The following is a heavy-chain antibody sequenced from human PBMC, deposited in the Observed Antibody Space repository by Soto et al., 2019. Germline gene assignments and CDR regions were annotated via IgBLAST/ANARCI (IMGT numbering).Heavy chain of an antibody. D-gene: IGHD2-15*01. CDR1: GGSISSYY. J-gene: IGHJ4*02. CDR3: ARAPRYCSGGSCSDY. CDR2: IYYSGST. V-gene: IGHV4-59*01. Sequence: PSETLSLTXTVSGGSISSYYWSWIRQPPGKGLEWIGYIYYSGSTNYNPSLQSRVTISVDTSKNQISLKLSSVTAADTAVYYCARAPRYCSGGSCSDYWGQGTLVTVSS.